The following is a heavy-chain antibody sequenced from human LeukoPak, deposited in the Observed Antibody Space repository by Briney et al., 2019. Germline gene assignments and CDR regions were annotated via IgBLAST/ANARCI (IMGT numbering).Heavy chain of an antibody. CDR1: GYTFGAYY. J-gene: IGHJ4*02. V-gene: IGHV1-2*02. CDR2: IRPNSGGT. CDR3: ARGGVAAAGTREDY. D-gene: IGHD6-13*01. Sequence: ASVKVSCKASGYTFGAYYMYWVRQAPGQGLEWMGWIRPNSGGTNYTQKFQGRVTMTRDTSISTAYMELSRLRSDDTAVYYCARGGVAAAGTREDYWGQGTLVTVSS.